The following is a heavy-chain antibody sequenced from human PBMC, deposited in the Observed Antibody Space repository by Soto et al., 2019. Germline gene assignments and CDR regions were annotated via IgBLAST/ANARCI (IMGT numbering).Heavy chain of an antibody. Sequence: EVQLVESGGGLVQPGGSLRLSCAASGFTVSSNYMSWVRQAPGKGLEWVSVIYSGGSTYYADSVKGRFTISRDNSKNTLYHQMNSLRAEDTAVYYCARDPFFRGIYGMDVWGQGTTVTVSS. D-gene: IGHD3-10*01. CDR2: IYSGGST. CDR3: ARDPFFRGIYGMDV. J-gene: IGHJ6*02. V-gene: IGHV3-66*01. CDR1: GFTVSSNY.